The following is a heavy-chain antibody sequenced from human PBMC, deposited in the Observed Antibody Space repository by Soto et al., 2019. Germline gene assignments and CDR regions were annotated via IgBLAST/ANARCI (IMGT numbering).Heavy chain of an antibody. CDR1: GCSISSYY. V-gene: IGHV4-59*01. Sequence: PSETLSLTCTVSGCSISSYYWSWIRQPPGKGLEWIGYIYYSGSTNYNPSLKSRVTISVGTSKNQFSLKLSSVTAADTAVYYCARVICSGCSCYSKAFDICGQGTMVIVSS. D-gene: IGHD2-15*01. CDR3: ARVICSGCSCYSKAFDI. J-gene: IGHJ3*02. CDR2: IYYSGST.